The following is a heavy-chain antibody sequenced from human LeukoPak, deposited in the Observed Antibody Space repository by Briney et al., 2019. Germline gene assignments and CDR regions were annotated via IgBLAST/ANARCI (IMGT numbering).Heavy chain of an antibody. CDR1: GGSISGYY. D-gene: IGHD5-18*01. Sequence: SETLSLTCTVSGGSISGYYWSWIRQPPGKGLEWIGYIYYSGSTNYNPSLKSRVTISVDTSKNQFSLKLTSVTAADTAVYYCARTTEGGYTYGYFYYYYMDVWGKGTTVTISS. CDR2: IYYSGST. J-gene: IGHJ6*03. V-gene: IGHV4-59*01. CDR3: ARTTEGGYTYGYFYYYYMDV.